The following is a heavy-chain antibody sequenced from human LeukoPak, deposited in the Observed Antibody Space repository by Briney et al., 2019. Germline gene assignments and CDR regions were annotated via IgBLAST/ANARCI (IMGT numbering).Heavy chain of an antibody. CDR2: IKQDGSKK. J-gene: IGHJ4*02. D-gene: IGHD1-26*01. CDR1: GFPFSSYW. Sequence: GGSLRLSCVASGFPFSSYWMTWVRQAPGKGLEWVANIKQDGSKKSYVDSVKGRFTISRDNAKNSLYLQMNSLRAEDTAVYYCARAFSGGSYPQAPRYWGQGTLVTVSS. V-gene: IGHV3-7*01. CDR3: ARAFSGGSYPQAPRY.